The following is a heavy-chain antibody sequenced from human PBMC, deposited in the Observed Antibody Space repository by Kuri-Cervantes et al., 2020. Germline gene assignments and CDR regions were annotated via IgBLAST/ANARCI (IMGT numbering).Heavy chain of an antibody. Sequence: GESLKISCAASGFTFSSYAMSWVRQAPGKGLEWVAVISYDGSNKYYADSVKGRFTISRDNSKNTLYLQMNSLRAEDTAVYYCAKGGYSSGWYFDYWGQGTLVTVSS. CDR3: AKGGYSSGWYFDY. J-gene: IGHJ4*02. D-gene: IGHD6-19*01. CDR2: ISYDGSNK. V-gene: IGHV3-30*18. CDR1: GFTFSSYA.